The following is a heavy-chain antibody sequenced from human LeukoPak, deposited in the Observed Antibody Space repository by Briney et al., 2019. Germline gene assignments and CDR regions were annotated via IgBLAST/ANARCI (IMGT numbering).Heavy chain of an antibody. V-gene: IGHV5-10-1*01. J-gene: IGHJ3*02. CDR2: VDPSDSYT. CDR3: ASLFRDDVFDI. D-gene: IGHD3-10*01. Sequence: GESLKISCKGSGYSFTSYRISWVRQMPRKGLEWMGRVDPSDSYTNYSPSFQGHVSISADKSISTAYLQWRSLKASDTAMYYCASLFRDDVFDIWGQGTMVTVSS. CDR1: GYSFTSYR.